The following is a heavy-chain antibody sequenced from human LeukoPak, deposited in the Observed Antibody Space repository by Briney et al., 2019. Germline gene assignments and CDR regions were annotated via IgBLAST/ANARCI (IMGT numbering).Heavy chain of an antibody. D-gene: IGHD3-10*01. CDR1: GGSFSGYY. Sequence: PSETLSLTCAVYGGSFSGYYWSWIRQPPGKGLEWIGEINHSGSTNYNPSLKSRVTISVDTSKNQFSLKLSSVTAADTAVYYCARRNMELWFGELFAANDAFDIWGQGTMVTVSS. V-gene: IGHV4-34*01. J-gene: IGHJ3*02. CDR2: INHSGST. CDR3: ARRNMELWFGELFAANDAFDI.